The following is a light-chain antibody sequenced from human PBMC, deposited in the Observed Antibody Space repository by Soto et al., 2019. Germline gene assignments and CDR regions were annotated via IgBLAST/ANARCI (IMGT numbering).Light chain of an antibody. CDR3: QQLNGYPIT. J-gene: IGKJ5*01. CDR1: QGISRS. V-gene: IGKV1-9*01. Sequence: DIQLTQSPSFLSASVGDRVTIACRASQGISRSLAWYQQRAGKAPRLLIYAASTLQSGVPSRFSGSGSGTEFTLTISSLQPEDFATYYCQQLNGYPITFGQGTRLEIK. CDR2: AAS.